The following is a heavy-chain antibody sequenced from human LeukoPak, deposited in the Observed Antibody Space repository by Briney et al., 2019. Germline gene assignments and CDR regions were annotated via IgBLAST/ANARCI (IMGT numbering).Heavy chain of an antibody. D-gene: IGHD4-11*01. Sequence: GGSLRLSCAASGFTFSSYAMIWVRQATGKGLDWVSSISDNGDDTYYADSVKGRFTISRDKSTNTLYLQMNSLRADDTAVYYCAKGYYGNYVAVDYWGQGTLVTVSS. CDR2: ISDNGDDT. J-gene: IGHJ4*02. CDR1: GFTFSSYA. V-gene: IGHV3-23*01. CDR3: AKGYYGNYVAVDY.